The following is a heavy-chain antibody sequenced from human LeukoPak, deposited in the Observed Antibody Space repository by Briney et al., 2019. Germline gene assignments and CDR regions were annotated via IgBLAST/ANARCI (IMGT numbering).Heavy chain of an antibody. CDR2: ISYDGSNK. CDR3: AKDRPLFLYSSGWYPLDY. Sequence: GRSLRLSCAASGFTFSSYGMHWVRQAPGKGLEWVAVISYDGSNKYYVDSVKGRFTISRDNSKNTLYLQMNSLRAEDTAVYYCAKDRPLFLYSSGWYPLDYWGQGTLVTVSS. J-gene: IGHJ4*02. D-gene: IGHD6-19*01. CDR1: GFTFSSYG. V-gene: IGHV3-30*18.